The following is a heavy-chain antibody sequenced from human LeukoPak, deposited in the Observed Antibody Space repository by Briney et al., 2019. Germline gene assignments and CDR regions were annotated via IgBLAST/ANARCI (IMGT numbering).Heavy chain of an antibody. CDR2: IRYDGSNK. CDR3: ARRTSEMNYLDY. V-gene: IGHV3-30*02. Sequence: PGGSLRLSCAASGFTFSSYGMHWVRQAPGKGLEWVAFIRYDGSNKYYADSVKGRFTISRDNSKNTLYLQMNSLRAEDTAVYYCARRTSEMNYLDYWGQGTLVTVSS. CDR1: GFTFSSYG. D-gene: IGHD1-1*01. J-gene: IGHJ4*02.